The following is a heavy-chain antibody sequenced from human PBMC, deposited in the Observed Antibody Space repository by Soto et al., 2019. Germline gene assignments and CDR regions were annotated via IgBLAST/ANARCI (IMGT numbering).Heavy chain of an antibody. V-gene: IGHV4-59*01. CDR2: IYYSGST. J-gene: IGHJ6*02. D-gene: IGHD6-19*01. CDR3: ARVTYSSGWGAGGYYYYYGMDV. Sequence: PSETLSLTCTVSGGSISSYYWSWIRQPPGKGLEWIGYIYYSGSTNYNPSLKSRVTISVDTSKNQFSLKLSSVTAADTAVYYCARVTYSSGWGAGGYYYYYGMDVWGQGTTVTVSS. CDR1: GGSISSYY.